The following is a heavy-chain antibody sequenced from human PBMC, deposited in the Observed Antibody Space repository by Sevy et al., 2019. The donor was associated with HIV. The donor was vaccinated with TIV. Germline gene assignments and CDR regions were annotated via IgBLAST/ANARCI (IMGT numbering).Heavy chain of an antibody. CDR2: IYTSGST. CDR3: ARDPDFDFWSGYYTGPPL. V-gene: IGHV4-61*02. Sequence: SETLSLTCTVSGGSISSGSYYWSWIRQPAGKGLEWIGRIYTSGSTNYNPSLKSRVTMSVDTSKNQFSLKLSSVTAADTAVYYCARDPDFDFWSGYYTGPPLWGQGTLVTVSS. D-gene: IGHD3-3*01. CDR1: GGSISSGSYY. J-gene: IGHJ4*02.